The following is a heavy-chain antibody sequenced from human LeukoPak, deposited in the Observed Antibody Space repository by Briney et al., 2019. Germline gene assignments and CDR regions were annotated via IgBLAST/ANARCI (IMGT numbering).Heavy chain of an antibody. CDR2: ISSSSSYI. V-gene: IGHV3-21*04. J-gene: IGHJ4*02. CDR3: AREYYDFWSGYYPYSDY. D-gene: IGHD3-3*01. CDR1: GFTFSSYS. Sequence: GGSLRLSCAASGFTFSSYSMNWVRQAPGKGLEWVSSISSSSSYIYYADSVKGRFTISRDNAKNSLYLQMNSLRAEDTAVYYCAREYYDFWSGYYPYSDYWGQGTLVTVSS.